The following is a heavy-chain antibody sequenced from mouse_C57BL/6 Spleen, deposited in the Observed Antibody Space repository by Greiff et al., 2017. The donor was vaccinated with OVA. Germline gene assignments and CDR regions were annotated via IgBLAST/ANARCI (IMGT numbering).Heavy chain of an antibody. D-gene: IGHD2-5*01. V-gene: IGHV1-50*01. CDR1: GYTFTSYW. CDR2: IDPSDNYT. CDR3: ARSYYSNYWYFEV. J-gene: IGHJ1*03. Sequence: VQLQQPGAELVKPGASVKLSCKASGYTFTSYWMQWVKQRPGQGLEWIGEIDPSDNYTNYNPKFNGKATLTVDTSSSTAYMQLSSLTSEDSAVYYCARSYYSNYWYFEVWGTGTTVTVSS.